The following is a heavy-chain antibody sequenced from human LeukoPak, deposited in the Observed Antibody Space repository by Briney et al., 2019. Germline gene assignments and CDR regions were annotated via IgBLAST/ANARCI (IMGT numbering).Heavy chain of an antibody. CDR2: IYYSGST. D-gene: IGHD3-22*01. CDR3: ATRNYYDSSGYYYADY. Sequence: SETLSLTCTVSGGSISSGDYYWSWIRQPPGKGLEWIGYIYYSGSTYYNPSLKSRVTISVDKSKNQFSLKLSSVTAADTAVYYCATRNYYDSSGYYYADYWGQGTLVTVSS. J-gene: IGHJ4*02. V-gene: IGHV4-30-4*01. CDR1: GGSISSGDYY.